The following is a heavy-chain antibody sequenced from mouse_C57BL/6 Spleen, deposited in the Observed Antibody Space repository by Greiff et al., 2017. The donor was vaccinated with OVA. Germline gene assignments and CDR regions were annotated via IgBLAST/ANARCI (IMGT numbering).Heavy chain of an antibody. D-gene: IGHD2-4*01. CDR3: ARRYYDYDVDY. V-gene: IGHV1-50*01. CDR1: GYTFTSYW. CDR2: IDPSDSYT. Sequence: QVQLQQPGAELVKPGASVKLSCKASGYTFTSYWMQWVKQRPGQGLEWIGEIDPSDSYTNYNQKFKGKATVTVDTSSSTAYMQLSSLTSEDSAVYYCARRYYDYDVDYWGQGTTLTVSS. J-gene: IGHJ2*01.